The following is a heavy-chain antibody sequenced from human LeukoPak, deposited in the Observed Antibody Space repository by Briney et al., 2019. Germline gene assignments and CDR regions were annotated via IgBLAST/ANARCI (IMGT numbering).Heavy chain of an antibody. CDR3: ARNLGYCSGGSCYTPFDY. V-gene: IGHV1-69*13. Sequence: ASVKVSCKVSGGTFSSYAISWVRQAPGQGLEWMGGIIPIFGTANYAQKFQGRVTITADESTSTAYMELSSLRSEDTAVYYCARNLGYCSGGSCYTPFDYWGQGTLVTVSS. J-gene: IGHJ4*02. CDR2: IIPIFGTA. D-gene: IGHD2-15*01. CDR1: GGTFSSYA.